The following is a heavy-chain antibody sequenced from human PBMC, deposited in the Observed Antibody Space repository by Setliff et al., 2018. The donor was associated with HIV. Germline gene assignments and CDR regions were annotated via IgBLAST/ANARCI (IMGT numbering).Heavy chain of an antibody. Sequence: SETLSLTCTVSGGSISSGSYYWSWMRQPAGKGLEWIGHIYTSGSTNYNPSLKSRVTISVDTSKNQFSLKLSSVTAADTDVYYCARAPGAYYYDSSGYPIGIRFDYWGQGTLVTVSS. CDR1: GGSISSGSYY. CDR3: ARAPGAYYYDSSGYPIGIRFDY. V-gene: IGHV4-61*09. CDR2: IYTSGST. J-gene: IGHJ4*02. D-gene: IGHD3-22*01.